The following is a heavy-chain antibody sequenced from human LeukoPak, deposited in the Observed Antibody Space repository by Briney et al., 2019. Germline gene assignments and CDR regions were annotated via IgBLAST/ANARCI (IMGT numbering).Heavy chain of an antibody. CDR3: ATRAYYYDSSGYYGY. D-gene: IGHD3-22*01. V-gene: IGHV3-23*01. J-gene: IGHJ4*02. CDR2: ISGSGGST. Sequence: GGSLRLSCAASGFTFSSYAMSWVRQAPGKGLEWVSAISGSGGSTYYADSVKGRFTISRDNSKNTLYLQMNSLRAEDTAVYYCATRAYYYDSSGYYGYWGQGTLVTVSS. CDR1: GFTFSSYA.